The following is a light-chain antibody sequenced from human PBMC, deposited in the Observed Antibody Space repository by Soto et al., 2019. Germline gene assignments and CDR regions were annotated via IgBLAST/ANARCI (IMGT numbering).Light chain of an antibody. CDR3: QQRRHWPPVT. CDR1: QSVGGF. CDR2: DAS. Sequence: EVVLTQSPATLSLSPGERATLSCRASQSVGGFLAWYQQKPGQAPRLLIYDASSRATGIPTRFSGSGSGTDFSLTITSLEPEDFAVYYCQQRRHWPPVTFGGGTKVESK. J-gene: IGKJ4*01. V-gene: IGKV3-11*01.